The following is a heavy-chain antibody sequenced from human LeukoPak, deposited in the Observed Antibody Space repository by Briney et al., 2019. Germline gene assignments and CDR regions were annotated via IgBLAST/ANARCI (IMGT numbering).Heavy chain of an antibody. CDR1: GFTFSSYA. D-gene: IGHD2-15*01. CDR3: AKGAIGYCSGGSCYGIDY. CDR2: ISGSGGST. J-gene: IGHJ4*02. Sequence: GGSLRLSCAASGFTFSSYAMSWVRQAPGKGLEWVSAISGSGGSTYYADSVKGRFTISRDNSKNTLYLQMNSLRAEDKAVYYCAKGAIGYCSGGSCYGIDYWGQGTLVTVSS. V-gene: IGHV3-23*01.